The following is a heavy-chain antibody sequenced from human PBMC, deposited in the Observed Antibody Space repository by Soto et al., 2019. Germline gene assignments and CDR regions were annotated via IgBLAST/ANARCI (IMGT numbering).Heavy chain of an antibody. D-gene: IGHD3-22*01. Sequence: AETLSLTCTVSGSPINSRYYRGCIRQPPGKGLGWVASIYHSGSTHYKPSLKSRATISVDTSNNQFSLRLSSVTAADTAIYYCARNTSGRNFDSWGQGTQVTVSS. V-gene: IGHV4-38-2*02. CDR1: GSPINSRYY. CDR2: IYHSGST. CDR3: ARNTSGRNFDS. J-gene: IGHJ4*02.